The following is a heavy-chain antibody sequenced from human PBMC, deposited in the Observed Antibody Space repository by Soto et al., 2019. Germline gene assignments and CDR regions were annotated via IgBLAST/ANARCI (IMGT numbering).Heavy chain of an antibody. CDR1: GFTFSNYA. D-gene: IGHD2-21*02. V-gene: IGHV3-23*01. J-gene: IGHJ5*02. CDR3: TKNYYFDP. CDR2: INIVGGAT. Sequence: PGGSLRLSCVASGFTFSNYAMSWVRQAPAKAPEWVSSINIVGGATNYADSVRGRFAMSRDDSTNTVFLQMNSLRADDTAVYYCTKNYYFDPWGQGTLVTVSS.